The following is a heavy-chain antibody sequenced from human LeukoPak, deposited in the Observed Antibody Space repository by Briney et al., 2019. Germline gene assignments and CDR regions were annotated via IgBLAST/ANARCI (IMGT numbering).Heavy chain of an antibody. V-gene: IGHV4-59*12. D-gene: IGHD2-15*01. CDR2: IYYSGST. CDR3: ARDLGYCSGGSCYDYCYYMDV. Sequence: PSETLSLTCTVSDGSISFYYWSWIRQPPGKGLEWIGYIYYSGSTNYNPSLKSRVTMSVDTSKNQFSLKLSSVTAADTAVYYCARDLGYCSGGSCYDYCYYMDVWGKGTTVTISS. J-gene: IGHJ6*03. CDR1: DGSISFYY.